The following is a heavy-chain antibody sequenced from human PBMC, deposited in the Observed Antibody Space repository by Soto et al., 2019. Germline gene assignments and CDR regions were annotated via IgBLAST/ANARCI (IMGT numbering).Heavy chain of an antibody. CDR1: GFTFTRYS. CDR2: ISSTTNYI. V-gene: IGHV3-21*01. CDR3: SRESEDLTSNFDY. J-gene: IGHJ4*02. Sequence: EVQLVESGGGLVKPGGSLRLSCAASGFTFTRYSMNWVCQAPGKGLEWVSSISSTTNYIYYADSMKGRFTVSRDNATNSVYLDMNSLSAEDTAVYYCSRESEDLTSNFDYWGQGTLVTVSS.